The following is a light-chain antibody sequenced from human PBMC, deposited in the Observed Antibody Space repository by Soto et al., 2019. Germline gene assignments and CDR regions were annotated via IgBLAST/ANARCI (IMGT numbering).Light chain of an antibody. CDR1: QSVSSY. Sequence: EIVLTQSPATLSLSPGERATLSCRASQSVSSYLAWYQQKPGQAPRLLIYDASNRATGIPARFSGSGSGTDFTLTISSLEPEDFAGYYCQQSYTSGQGTKLEIK. J-gene: IGKJ2*01. CDR2: DAS. V-gene: IGKV3-11*01. CDR3: QQSYT.